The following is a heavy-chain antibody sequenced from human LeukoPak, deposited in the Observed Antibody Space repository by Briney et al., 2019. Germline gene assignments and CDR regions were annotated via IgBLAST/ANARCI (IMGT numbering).Heavy chain of an antibody. V-gene: IGHV4-39*01. CDR1: GGSISSSSYY. Sequence: SETLSLTCTVSGGSISSSSYYWGWIRQPPGKGLEWIGSIYYSGSTYYNPSLKSRVTISVDTSKNQFSLKLSSVTAADTAVYYCARLRVAGSFRWFDPWGQGTLVTVSS. J-gene: IGHJ5*02. CDR3: ARLRVAGSFRWFDP. CDR2: IYYSGST. D-gene: IGHD6-19*01.